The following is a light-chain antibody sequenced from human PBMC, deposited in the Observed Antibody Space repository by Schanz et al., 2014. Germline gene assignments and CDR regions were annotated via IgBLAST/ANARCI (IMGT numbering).Light chain of an antibody. CDR1: PAISSY. CDR2: AAS. CDR3: QHYDHFHRG. J-gene: IGKJ3*01. V-gene: IGKV1-9*01. Sequence: IQLTQSPSSLSASIGDRVTLSCRASPAISSYLAWYQQKPGKAPKLLIYAASTLQSGVPSRFSGSGSGTDFTLTISSLQPEDVATYYCQHYDHFHRGFGPGTKVDI.